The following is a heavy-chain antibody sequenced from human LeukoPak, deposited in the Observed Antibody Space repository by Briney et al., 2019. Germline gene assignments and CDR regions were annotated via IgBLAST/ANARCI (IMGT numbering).Heavy chain of an antibody. D-gene: IGHD3-10*01. CDR1: GFTFSSYW. Sequence: GGSLRLSCAASGFTFSSYWMSWVRQAPGKGLEWVANIKQDGSEKYYVDSVKGRFTISRDNAKNSLYLQMNSLRAEDTAVYYCARDRGGLYYYGSGSYGYYYYGMDVWGQGTTVTVSS. CDR2: IKQDGSEK. CDR3: ARDRGGLYYYGSGSYGYYYYGMDV. V-gene: IGHV3-7*01. J-gene: IGHJ6*02.